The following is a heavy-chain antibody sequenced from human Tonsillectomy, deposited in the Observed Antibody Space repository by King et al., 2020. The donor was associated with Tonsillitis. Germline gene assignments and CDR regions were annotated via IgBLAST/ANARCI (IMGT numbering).Heavy chain of an antibody. J-gene: IGHJ6*02. CDR2: IGSITTVT. CDR3: ARHHRDYGMDV. CDR1: GFTFTDYY. Sequence: VQLVESGGGLVKPGASLRLSCAASGFTFTDYYMSWIRQAPGKGLEWVAHIGSITTVTYYADSLKGRFTLSRDNAKNSVSLQMNSLTVEDTAVYFCARHHRDYGMDVWGHGTTVTVSS. V-gene: IGHV3-11*01.